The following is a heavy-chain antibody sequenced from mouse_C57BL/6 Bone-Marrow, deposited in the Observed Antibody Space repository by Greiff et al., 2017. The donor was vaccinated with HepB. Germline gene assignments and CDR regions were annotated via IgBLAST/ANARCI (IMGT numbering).Heavy chain of an antibody. V-gene: IGHV4-1*01. CDR3: ARTGIYYGYDRRNWYFDV. D-gene: IGHD2-2*01. CDR1: GIDFSRYW. J-gene: IGHJ1*03. Sequence: EVHLVESGGGLVQPGGSLKLSCAASGIDFSRYWMSWVRRAPGKGLEWIGEINPDSSTINYAPSLKDKFIISRDNAKNTLYLQMSKVRSEDTALYYCARTGIYYGYDRRNWYFDVWGTGTTVTVSS. CDR2: INPDSSTI.